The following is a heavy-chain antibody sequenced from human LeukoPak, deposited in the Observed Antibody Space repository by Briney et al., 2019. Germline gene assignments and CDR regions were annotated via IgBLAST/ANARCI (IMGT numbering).Heavy chain of an antibody. Sequence: GGSLRLSCTASGFTFGDYSMNWVRQAPGKGLEWVGFIRSKAYGGTTEYAASVKGRFTISGDDSKSIAYLQMNSLKTDDTAVYYCTRGRRATHDYWGQGTLVTVSS. J-gene: IGHJ4*02. D-gene: IGHD1-26*01. V-gene: IGHV3-49*04. CDR3: TRGRRATHDY. CDR2: IRSKAYGGTT. CDR1: GFTFGDYS.